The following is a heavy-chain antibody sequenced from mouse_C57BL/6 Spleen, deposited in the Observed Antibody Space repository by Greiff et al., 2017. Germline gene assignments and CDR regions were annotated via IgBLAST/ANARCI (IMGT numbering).Heavy chain of an antibody. CDR1: GYTFTSYW. V-gene: IGHV1-64*01. D-gene: IGHD1-1*01. J-gene: IGHJ2*01. Sequence: QVQLQQPGAELVKPGASVKLSCKASGYTFTSYWMHWVKQRPGQGLEWIGMIHPNSGSTNYNEKFKSKATLTVDKSSSTAYMQLSSLTSEDSAVYYCARSGGYYGSSYPYYFDYWGQGTTLTVSS. CDR3: ARSGGYYGSSYPYYFDY. CDR2: IHPNSGST.